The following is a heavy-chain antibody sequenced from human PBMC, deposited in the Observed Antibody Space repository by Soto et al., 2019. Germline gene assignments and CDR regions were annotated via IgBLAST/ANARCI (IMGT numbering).Heavy chain of an antibody. J-gene: IGHJ6*02. D-gene: IGHD4-17*01. CDR2: INPSGGGT. CDR1: GYTFSNYY. Sequence: QVHLVQSEAEVKKPGASVTFPCKASGYTFSNYYMHWVRQAPGQGLEWVGIINPSGGGTTYAQNFQGRVTMTRDTSTSTVYMELNSLRSEDTAVYYCARGPKLTDFGDRGYYGMDVWGHATTVTVSS. V-gene: IGHV1-46*01. CDR3: ARGPKLTDFGDRGYYGMDV.